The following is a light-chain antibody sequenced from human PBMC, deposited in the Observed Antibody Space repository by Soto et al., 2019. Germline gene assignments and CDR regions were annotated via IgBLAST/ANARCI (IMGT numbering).Light chain of an antibody. V-gene: IGKV3-20*01. CDR1: ESVSSSY. CDR2: DAS. CDR3: QQYGSSLYT. J-gene: IGKJ2*01. Sequence: EIVLTQSPGTLSLSPGERATLSSRASESVSSSYLAWYQQKPGQAPRLLIYDASSRATGIPDRFSGSGSGTDFTLTISRLEPEDFAVYYCQQYGSSLYTFGQGTKLEI.